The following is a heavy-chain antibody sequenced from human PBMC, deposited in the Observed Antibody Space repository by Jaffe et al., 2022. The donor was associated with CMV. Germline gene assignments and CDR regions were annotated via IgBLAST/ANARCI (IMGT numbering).Heavy chain of an antibody. Sequence: QVQLVQSGAEVKKPGSSVKVSCKASGGTFSSYAISWVRQAPGQGLEWMGRIIPILGIANYAQKFQGRVTITADKSTSTAYMELSSLRSEDTAVYYCARDPNPARWELPQRWGQGTLVTVSS. J-gene: IGHJ4*02. V-gene: IGHV1-69*09. CDR2: IIPILGIA. D-gene: IGHD1-26*01. CDR1: GGTFSSYA. CDR3: ARDPNPARWELPQR.